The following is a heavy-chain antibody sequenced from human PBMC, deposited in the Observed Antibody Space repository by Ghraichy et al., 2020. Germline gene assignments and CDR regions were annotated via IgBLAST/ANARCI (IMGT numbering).Heavy chain of an antibody. CDR1: GFTFSSYA. D-gene: IGHD4-17*01. CDR3: AKALSRLRSNPSLSY. CDR2: ISGSGGST. V-gene: IGHV3-23*01. Sequence: GESLNISCAASGFTFSSYAMSWVRQAPGKGLEWVSAISGSGGSTYYADSVKGRFTISRDNSKNTLYLQMNSLRAEDTAVYYCAKALSRLRSNPSLSYWGQGTLVTVSS. J-gene: IGHJ4*02.